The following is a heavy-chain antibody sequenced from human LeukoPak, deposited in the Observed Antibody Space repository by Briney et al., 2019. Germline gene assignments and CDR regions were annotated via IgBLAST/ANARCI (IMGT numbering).Heavy chain of an antibody. J-gene: IGHJ3*02. V-gene: IGHV3-48*01. CDR1: GFTFSSYS. CDR2: ISSSSSTI. CDR3: ALLGGITVDRALDPFDI. Sequence: PGGSLRLSCAASGFTFSSYSMNWVRQAPGKGLEWVSYISSSSSTIYYADSVKGRFTISRDNAKNSLYLQMNSLRAEDTAVYYCALLGGITVDRALDPFDIWGQGTMVTVSS. D-gene: IGHD3-10*01.